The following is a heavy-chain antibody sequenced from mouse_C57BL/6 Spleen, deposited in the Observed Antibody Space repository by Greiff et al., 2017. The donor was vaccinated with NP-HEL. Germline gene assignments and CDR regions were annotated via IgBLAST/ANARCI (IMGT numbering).Heavy chain of an antibody. Sequence: VQLQQSGAELVRPGSSVKLSCKASGYTFTSYWMDWVKQRPGQGLEWIGNIYPSDSETHYNQKFKDKATLTVDKSSSTAYMQLSSLTSEDSAVYYCATTTVAGGYFDVWGTGTTVTVSS. CDR1: GYTFTSYW. CDR3: ATTTVAGGYFDV. D-gene: IGHD1-1*01. V-gene: IGHV1-61*01. CDR2: IYPSDSET. J-gene: IGHJ1*03.